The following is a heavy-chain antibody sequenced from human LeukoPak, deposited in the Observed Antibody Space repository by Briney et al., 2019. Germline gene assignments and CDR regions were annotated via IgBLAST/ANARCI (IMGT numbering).Heavy chain of an antibody. J-gene: IGHJ4*02. D-gene: IGHD5-18*01. CDR3: ARVRYSYGPLDY. Sequence: SQTLSLTCTVSGGSISSGGYYWSWIRQHPGKGLERIGYIYYSGSTYYNPSLKSRVTISVDTSKNQFSLKLSSVTAADTAVYYCARVRYSYGPLDYWGQGTLVTVSS. CDR1: GGSISSGGYY. V-gene: IGHV4-31*03. CDR2: IYYSGST.